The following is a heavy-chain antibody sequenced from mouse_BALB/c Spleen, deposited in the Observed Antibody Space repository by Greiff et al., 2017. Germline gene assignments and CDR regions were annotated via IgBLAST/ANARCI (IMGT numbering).Heavy chain of an antibody. Sequence: VQLKESGPGLVKPSQSLSLTCSVTGYSITSGYYWNWIRQFPGNKLEWMGYISYDGSNNYNPSLKNRISITRDTSKNQFFLKLNSVTTEDTATYYCARAGGYDYYFDYWGQGTTLTVSS. J-gene: IGHJ2*01. CDR3: ARAGGYDYYFDY. CDR1: GYSITSGYY. CDR2: ISYDGSN. V-gene: IGHV3-6*01. D-gene: IGHD2-2*01.